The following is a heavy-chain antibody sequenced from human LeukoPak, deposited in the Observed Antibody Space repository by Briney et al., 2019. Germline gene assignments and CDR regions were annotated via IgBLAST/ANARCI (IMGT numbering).Heavy chain of an antibody. Sequence: GGSLRLSCAASGFTFSSYAMHWVRQAPGKGLEWVAVILYDGGNKYYADSVKGRFTISRDNSKNTVFLQMNSLRADDTAIYYCVKGVSSPLYYFDYWGQGTLVTVSS. CDR3: VKGVSSPLYYFDY. V-gene: IGHV3-30-3*01. D-gene: IGHD5/OR15-5a*01. J-gene: IGHJ4*02. CDR2: ILYDGGNK. CDR1: GFTFSSYA.